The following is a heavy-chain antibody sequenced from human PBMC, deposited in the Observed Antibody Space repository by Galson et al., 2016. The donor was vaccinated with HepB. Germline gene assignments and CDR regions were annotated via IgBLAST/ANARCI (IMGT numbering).Heavy chain of an antibody. V-gene: IGHV4-59*01. CDR2: IYYSGST. D-gene: IGHD5-12*01. J-gene: IGHJ6*02. Sequence: ETLSLTCTVSGGSISSYYWSWIRQPPGKGLEWIGYIYYSGSTNYNPSLKSRVTISVDTSKNQFSLKLGSVTAADTAVYYCARESSGYDTNYYYYYGLDVWGQGTTVTVSS. CDR3: ARESSGYDTNYYYYYGLDV. CDR1: GGSISSYY.